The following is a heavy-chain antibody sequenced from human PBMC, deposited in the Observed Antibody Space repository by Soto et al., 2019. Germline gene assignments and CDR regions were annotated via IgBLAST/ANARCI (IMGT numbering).Heavy chain of an antibody. J-gene: IGHJ6*02. CDR2: ISAYNGNT. Sequence: ASVKVSCKASGYTFTSYGISWVRQAPGQGLEWMGWISAYNGNTNYAQKFQGWVTMTRDTSISTAYMELSRLRSDDTAVYYCARGGYSGYDDYYYYRMDFWGQGTTVTVSS. CDR1: GYTFTSYG. D-gene: IGHD5-12*01. CDR3: ARGGYSGYDDYYYYRMDF. V-gene: IGHV1-18*01.